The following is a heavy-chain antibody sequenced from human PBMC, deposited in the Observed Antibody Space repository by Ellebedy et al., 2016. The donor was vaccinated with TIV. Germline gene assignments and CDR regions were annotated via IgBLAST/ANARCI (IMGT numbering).Heavy chain of an antibody. V-gene: IGHV3-74*01. CDR2: ITEYGDTP. CDR3: VRDLREYDW. CDR1: GFIFSNYY. D-gene: IGHD2/OR15-2a*01. J-gene: IGHJ4*02. Sequence: PGGSLRLSCEASGFIFSNYYMHWVRQAPGKGLECVARITEYGDTPFYADSVRGRFIISRDNTKNTVFLQMNSLRAEDTAHYYCVRDLREYDWWGQGALVTVSS.